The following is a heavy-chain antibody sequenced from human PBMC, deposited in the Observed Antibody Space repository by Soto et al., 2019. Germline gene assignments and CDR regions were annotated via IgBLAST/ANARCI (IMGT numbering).Heavy chain of an antibody. CDR1: GLPLITSAVA. J-gene: IGHJ2*01. Sequence: QITLKESGPTLVKPTQTLTLTSTFSGLPLITSAVAVGWVRQPPGKALEWLALLYWEADRKFSPPLKNRLTIIKDTSKNQLVFTMTNMDPLDTATAYCLHQFTSVTYKPLWHLDLLGRGALVSVSS. V-gene: IGHV2-5*02. CDR2: LYWEADR. CDR3: LHQFTSVTYKPLWHLDL. D-gene: IGHD5-18*01.